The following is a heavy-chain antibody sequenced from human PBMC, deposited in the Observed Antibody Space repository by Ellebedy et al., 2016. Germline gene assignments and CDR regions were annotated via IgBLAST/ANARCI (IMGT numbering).Heavy chain of an antibody. CDR2: LTDGGDRT. Sequence: GESLKISCAASGFTFNTYAMSWVRQAPGKGLEWVSTLTDGGDRTFYADSVKGRFTISRDNSKNTLYLQMNSLRAEDTAVYYCAKDIFSTTNTWYGGIDYWGQGTLVTVSS. D-gene: IGHD3-3*02. CDR3: AKDIFSTTNTWYGGIDY. J-gene: IGHJ4*02. CDR1: GFTFNTYA. V-gene: IGHV3-23*01.